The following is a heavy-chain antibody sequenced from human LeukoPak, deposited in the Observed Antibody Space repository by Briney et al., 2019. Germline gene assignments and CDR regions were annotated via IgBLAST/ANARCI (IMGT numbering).Heavy chain of an antibody. V-gene: IGHV3-21*01. D-gene: IGHD2-2*01. CDR2: ISSSSSYI. CDR1: GFTFSSYS. CDR3: ARVVGSTSPMVY. J-gene: IGHJ4*02. Sequence: GGSLRLSCAASGFTFSSYSMNWVRQAPGKGLEWVSSISSSSSYIYYADSVKGRFTISRDNAKNSLYLQMNSLRAEDTAVYYCARVVGSTSPMVYWGQGTLVTVSS.